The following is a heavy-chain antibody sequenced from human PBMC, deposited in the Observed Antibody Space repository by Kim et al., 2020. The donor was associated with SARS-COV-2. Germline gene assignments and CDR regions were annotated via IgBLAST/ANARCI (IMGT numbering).Heavy chain of an antibody. J-gene: IGHJ4*02. CDR3: ARPKGYGDPEGIDY. D-gene: IGHD4-17*01. V-gene: IGHV3-21*01. Sequence: ADSVKGRFTISRDNAKNSLYLQMNRRRAEDTAVYYCARPKGYGDPEGIDYWGQGTLVTVSS.